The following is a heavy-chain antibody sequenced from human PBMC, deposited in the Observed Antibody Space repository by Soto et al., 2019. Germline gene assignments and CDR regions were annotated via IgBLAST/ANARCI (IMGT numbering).Heavy chain of an antibody. J-gene: IGHJ4*02. D-gene: IGHD3-3*01. CDR2: IYYSGST. CDR1: GGSISSGDYY. CDR3: ARVPARNDFWSGYYFDY. Sequence: PSETLSLTCTVSGGSISSGDYYWSWIRQPPGKGLEWIGYIYYSGSTYYNPSLKSRVTISVDTSKNQFSLKLSSVTAADTAVYYCARVPARNDFWSGYYFDYWGQGTLVTVSS. V-gene: IGHV4-30-4*01.